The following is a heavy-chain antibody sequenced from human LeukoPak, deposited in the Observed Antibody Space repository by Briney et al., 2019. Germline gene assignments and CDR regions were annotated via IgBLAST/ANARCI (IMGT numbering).Heavy chain of an antibody. V-gene: IGHV3-23*01. CDR1: GFTFSTYG. J-gene: IGHJ4*02. Sequence: GGTLRLSCAASGFTFSTYGMTWVRQAPGKGLEWVSAISGSAATTFYADSVKGRFTISRDNSKNTLYLQMNSLRAEDTAVYYCAKDPLTSLQAYYYDSSGYFRWGQGTLVTVSS. CDR3: AKDPLTSLQAYYYDSSGYFR. CDR2: ISGSAATT. D-gene: IGHD3-22*01.